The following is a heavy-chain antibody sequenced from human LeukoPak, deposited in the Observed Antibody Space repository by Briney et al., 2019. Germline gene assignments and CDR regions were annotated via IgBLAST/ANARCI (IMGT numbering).Heavy chain of an antibody. J-gene: IGHJ4*02. CDR2: IDQDGGGK. V-gene: IGHV3-7*01. CDR3: ARGDWAPFDY. Sequence: HPGGSLRLSCAASGFTFSDYWMNWVRQAPGKGLEWVANIDQDGGGKYYLDSVKGRFTISRDNAKSSLYLQIDSLRAEDTAVYYCARGDWAPFDYWGQGSLLTVSS. D-gene: IGHD2-21*02. CDR1: GFTFSDYW.